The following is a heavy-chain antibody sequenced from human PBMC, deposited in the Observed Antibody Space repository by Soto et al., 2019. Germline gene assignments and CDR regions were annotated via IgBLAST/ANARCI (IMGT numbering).Heavy chain of an antibody. J-gene: IGHJ4*02. D-gene: IGHD3-22*01. CDR2: ISGNNGHT. CDR1: AYTFTNYG. Sequence: ASVKVSCKASAYTFTNYGVSWVRQAHGQGLEWMGWISGNNGHTNYAQKFQGRVTMTTDTSTNTVYMELRSLSSDDTAVYYCAREGARYYDSSGYYSMRLDYWGQGTLVTVSS. CDR3: AREGARYYDSSGYYSMRLDY. V-gene: IGHV1-18*01.